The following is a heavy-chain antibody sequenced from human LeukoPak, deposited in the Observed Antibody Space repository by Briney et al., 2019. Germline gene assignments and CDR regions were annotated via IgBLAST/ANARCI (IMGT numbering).Heavy chain of an antibody. J-gene: IGHJ4*02. Sequence: GGSLRLSCAASGFTFRTSAMHWVRQAPGKGLEWVAVISYDGTTKYYAGSVKGRFTISRDNSKNTLYLQMNSLRAEDTALYYCARGRGGEHFDYWGQGTLVTVSS. CDR3: ARGRGGEHFDY. D-gene: IGHD2-21*01. V-gene: IGHV3-30-3*01. CDR2: ISYDGTTK. CDR1: GFTFRTSA.